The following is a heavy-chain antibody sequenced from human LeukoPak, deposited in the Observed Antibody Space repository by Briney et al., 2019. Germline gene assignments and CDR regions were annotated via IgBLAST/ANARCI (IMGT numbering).Heavy chain of an antibody. Sequence: GGSLRLSCAASGFTFSSYAMSWVRQAPGKGLEWVSAISGSGGSTYYADSVKGRFTISRDNAKNSLYLQMNSLRAEDTAVYYCARDHGDYLFDYWGQGTLVTVSS. CDR2: ISGSGGST. CDR3: ARDHGDYLFDY. J-gene: IGHJ4*02. V-gene: IGHV3-23*01. CDR1: GFTFSSYA. D-gene: IGHD4-17*01.